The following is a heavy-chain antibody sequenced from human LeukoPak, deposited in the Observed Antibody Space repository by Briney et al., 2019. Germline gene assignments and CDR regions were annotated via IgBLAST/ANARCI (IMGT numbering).Heavy chain of an antibody. Sequence: GGSLRLSCAASGFTFSSYWRSWVRRAPGKGLEWVANIKQDGSEKYYVDSVKGRFTISRDNAKNSLYLQMNSLRAEDTAVYYCAYGGNSPFDYWGQGTLVTVSS. J-gene: IGHJ4*02. CDR1: GFTFSSYW. CDR3: AYGGNSPFDY. D-gene: IGHD4-23*01. CDR2: IKQDGSEK. V-gene: IGHV3-7*01.